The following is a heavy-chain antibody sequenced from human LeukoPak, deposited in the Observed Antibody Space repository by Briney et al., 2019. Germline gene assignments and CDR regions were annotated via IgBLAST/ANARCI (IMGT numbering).Heavy chain of an antibody. V-gene: IGHV1-2*02. J-gene: IGHJ6*03. CDR1: GYTSTGYY. CDR2: INPNSGGT. D-gene: IGHD6-13*01. CDR3: ARDLGSSWLYYYYYYYMDV. Sequence: ASVKVSCKASGYTSTGYYMHWVRQAPGQGLEWMGWINPNSGGTNYAQKFQGRVTMTRDTSISTAYMELSRLRSDDTAVYYCARDLGSSWLYYYYYYYMDVWGKGTTVTVSS.